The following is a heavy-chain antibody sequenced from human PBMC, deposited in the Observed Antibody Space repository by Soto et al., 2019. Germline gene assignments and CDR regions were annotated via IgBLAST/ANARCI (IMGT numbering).Heavy chain of an antibody. V-gene: IGHV2-26*01. J-gene: IGHJ5*02. CDR2: IFSNDEK. CDR1: GFSLSNARMG. CDR3: ARIIITGTNHWFDP. Sequence: GSGPTLVNPTETLTLTCTVSGFSLSNARMGVSWIRQPPGKALEWLAHIFSNDEKSYSTSLKSRLTISKDTSKSQVVLTMTNMDPVDTATCYCARIIITGTNHWFDPWGQGTLVTVSS. D-gene: IGHD1-7*01.